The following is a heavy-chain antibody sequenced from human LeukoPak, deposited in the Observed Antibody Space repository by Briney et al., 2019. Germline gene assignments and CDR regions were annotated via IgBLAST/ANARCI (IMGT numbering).Heavy chain of an antibody. D-gene: IGHD3-9*01. V-gene: IGHV3-48*01. CDR2: ISSSSSTI. J-gene: IGHJ4*02. Sequence: RPGGSLRLSCGASVFTQSNFDKKGPRQAPARGLEWVSYISSSSSTIYYADFVKGPFNISRDKSKNSLFLQINILRAADTAGYYSASIFAYWGKGTLVTVSS. CDR1: VFTQSNFD. CDR3: ASIFAY.